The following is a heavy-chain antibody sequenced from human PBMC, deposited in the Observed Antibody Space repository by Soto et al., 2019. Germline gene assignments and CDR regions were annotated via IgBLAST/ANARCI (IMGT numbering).Heavy chain of an antibody. Sequence: QLQLQESGPGLVKPSETLSLTCTASDGSISSSRNYWAWIRQPPGKGLEWIGSVYYSGTTYYNPSLRSRVTIAVDTSKNQFSLWLNSMTAADTAVYYCARHERYNWFDPWGQGTLVTVSS. J-gene: IGHJ5*02. CDR1: DGSISSSRNY. CDR3: ARHERYNWFDP. CDR2: VYYSGTT. V-gene: IGHV4-39*01.